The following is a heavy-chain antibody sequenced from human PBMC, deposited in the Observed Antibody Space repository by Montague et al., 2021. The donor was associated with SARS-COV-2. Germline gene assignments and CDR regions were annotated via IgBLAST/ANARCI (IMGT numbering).Heavy chain of an antibody. D-gene: IGHD3-3*01. CDR3: AGGALTGGNHECWRGYYTSPMDY. V-gene: IGHV4-39*01. Sequence: SETLSLTCTVSGGSISSSSYYWGWIRQPPGKGLEWIGSLYYSGSSYYYPSLRVRVTISVYTSKNQFSLRLSSVTAADTAVYFCAGGALTGGNHECWRGYYTSPMDYWSLGTLVTVSS. CDR2: LYYSGSS. CDR1: GGSISSSSYY. J-gene: IGHJ4*02.